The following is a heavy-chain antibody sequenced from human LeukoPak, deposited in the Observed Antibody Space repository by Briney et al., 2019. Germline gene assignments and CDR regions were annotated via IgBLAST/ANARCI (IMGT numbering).Heavy chain of an antibody. Sequence: SETLSLTCTVSGGSISSYYWSWLQQPPGKGLEWIGYIYYSGCTNYNPSLKSRVTISVDTSKNQFSLKLSSVTAADTAVYYCARGEMATIGLTGRFDYWGQGTLVTVSS. CDR1: GGSISSYY. D-gene: IGHD5-24*01. V-gene: IGHV4-59*01. CDR2: IYYSGCT. CDR3: ARGEMATIGLTGRFDY. J-gene: IGHJ4*02.